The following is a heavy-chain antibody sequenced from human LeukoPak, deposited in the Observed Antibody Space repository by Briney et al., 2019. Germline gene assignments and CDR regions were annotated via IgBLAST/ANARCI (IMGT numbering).Heavy chain of an antibody. CDR1: GFTFNDYY. J-gene: IGHJ3*01. V-gene: IGHV3-11*01. Sequence: GGSLRLSCAASGFTFNDYYMSWIRQAPGKGLEWVSYISSSGSTKYYADSVKGRFTLSRDNAKNSLYLQMNRLRAEDTGVYYCARYVNFHSDTIYYDVFSVCGQGSRVTVSS. CDR2: ISSSGSTK. D-gene: IGHD2-2*01. CDR3: ARYVNFHSDTIYYDVFSV.